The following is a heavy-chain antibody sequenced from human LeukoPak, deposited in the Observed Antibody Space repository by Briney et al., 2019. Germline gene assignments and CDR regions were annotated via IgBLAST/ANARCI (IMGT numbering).Heavy chain of an antibody. Sequence: SETLSLTCTVSGGSISSYYWSWIRQPPGKGLEWIGYIYYSGSTNYNPSPKSRVTISVDTSKNQFSLKLSSVTAADTAVYYCARYYYGSGSYYNGDYYYYMDVWGKGTTVTVSS. CDR2: IYYSGST. V-gene: IGHV4-59*12. D-gene: IGHD3-10*01. CDR3: ARYYYGSGSYYNGDYYYYMDV. J-gene: IGHJ6*03. CDR1: GGSISSYY.